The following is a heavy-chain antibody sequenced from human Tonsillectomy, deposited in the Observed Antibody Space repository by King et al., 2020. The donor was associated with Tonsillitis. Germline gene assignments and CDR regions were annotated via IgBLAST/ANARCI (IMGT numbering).Heavy chain of an antibody. D-gene: IGHD3-10*01. V-gene: IGHV1-2*02. CDR3: ARDYYGSGNYPDAFDI. CDR1: GYTFTGHC. CDR2: SNPNSGDT. J-gene: IGHJ3*02. Sequence: QLVQSGAEVKRPGASVKVSCKASGYTFTGHCLHWVRQAPGQGLGWCGWSNPNSGDTDYSQNFQGKVTMNRDTSISTAYMELSRLISDDTAVYYCARDYYGSGNYPDAFDIWGQGTMVTVSS.